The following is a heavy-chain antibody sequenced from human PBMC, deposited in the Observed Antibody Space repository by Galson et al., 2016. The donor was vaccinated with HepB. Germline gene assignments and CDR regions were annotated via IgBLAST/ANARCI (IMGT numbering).Heavy chain of an antibody. J-gene: IGHJ4*02. D-gene: IGHD2-8*02. CDR2: TDGRGGST. V-gene: IGHV3-23*01. CDR1: GFTFSTYT. Sequence: SLRLSCAASGFTFSTYTMSWVRQAPGKGLEWVSGTDGRGGSTYYADSVKGRFTISRDNSKNTMYLQMNSLKAEDTAIYYCAKDRYWHRDFDYWGQGTLVTVSS. CDR3: AKDRYWHRDFDY.